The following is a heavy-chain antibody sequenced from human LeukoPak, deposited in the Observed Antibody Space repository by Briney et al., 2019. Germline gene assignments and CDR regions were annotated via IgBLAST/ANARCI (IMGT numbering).Heavy chain of an antibody. CDR2: INPSGGST. J-gene: IGHJ3*02. CDR1: GYTFTSYG. CDR3: ARVTVKGPVGTSDAFDI. D-gene: IGHD4-17*01. V-gene: IGHV1-46*01. Sequence: ASVKVSCKASGYTFTSYGISWVRQAPGQGLGWMGIINPSGGSTSYAQKFKGRVTMTRDPSTSTVYMELSSLRSEDTAVYYCARVTVKGPVGTSDAFDIWGQGTMVTVSS.